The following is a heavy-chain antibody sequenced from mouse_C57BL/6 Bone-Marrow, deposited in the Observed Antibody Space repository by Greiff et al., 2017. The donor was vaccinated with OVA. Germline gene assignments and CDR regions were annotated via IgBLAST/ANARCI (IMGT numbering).Heavy chain of an antibody. CDR2: ILPGSGST. D-gene: IGHD2-5*01. J-gene: IGHJ2*01. CDR3: ARYYSIIY. V-gene: IGHV1-9*01. CDR1: GYTFTGYW. Sequence: VQLQESGAELMKPGASVKLSCKATGYTFTGYWIEWVKQRPGHGLEWIGEILPGSGSTNYNDKFKGKATFTADTSSNTAYMQLSSLTTEDSAIYYCARYYSIIYWGQGTTLTVSS.